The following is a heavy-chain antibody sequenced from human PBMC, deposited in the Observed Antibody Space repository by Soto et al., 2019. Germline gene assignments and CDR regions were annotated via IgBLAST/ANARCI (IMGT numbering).Heavy chain of an antibody. D-gene: IGHD1-1*01. CDR1: GFTFSNYW. CDR2: IKEDGSEV. V-gene: IGHV3-7*03. J-gene: IGHJ4*02. CDR3: LSFWTDS. Sequence: EAQLVGSGGGLVQPGGSLRLSCAASGFTFSNYWMNWVRQAPGKGLEWVANIKEDGSEVNYVDSVKGRFTISRDNARNSVYLQMNSLRADDTAVYYCLSFWTDSWGQGTLVTVSS.